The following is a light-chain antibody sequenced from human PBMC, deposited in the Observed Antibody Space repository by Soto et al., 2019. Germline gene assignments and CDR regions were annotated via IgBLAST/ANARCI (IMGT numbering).Light chain of an antibody. Sequence: IEMTQSPATLSVSQAARVPLSSTASQSVGNNLAWHQQKPGQAPRLLIYGASTRATGFPARFSGSGSGTEFTLTISSLQSEDFAVYYCQQYNGWPITFGQGTRLEIK. CDR3: QQYNGWPIT. CDR1: QSVGNN. CDR2: GAS. V-gene: IGKV3-15*01. J-gene: IGKJ5*01.